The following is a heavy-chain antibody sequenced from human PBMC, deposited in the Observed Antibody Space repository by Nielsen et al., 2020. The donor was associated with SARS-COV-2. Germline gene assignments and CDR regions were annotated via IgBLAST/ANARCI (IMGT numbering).Heavy chain of an antibody. CDR1: GFTFSSYS. CDR3: AKDQGIVVVITGAFDI. J-gene: IGHJ3*02. V-gene: IGHV3-21*01. D-gene: IGHD3-22*01. Sequence: GESLKISCAASGFTFSSYSMNWVRQAPGKGLEWVSSISSSSYIYYADSVKGRFTISRDNAKNSLYLQMNSLRAEDTAVYYCAKDQGIVVVITGAFDIWGQGTMVTVSS. CDR2: ISSSSYI.